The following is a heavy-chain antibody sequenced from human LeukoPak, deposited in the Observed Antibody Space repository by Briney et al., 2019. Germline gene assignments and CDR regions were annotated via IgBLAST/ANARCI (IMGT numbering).Heavy chain of an antibody. CDR1: GFTFSSYG. CDR3: AKGGGMTTVTLFDY. Sequence: GGSLRLSCAASGFTFSSYGMHWVRQAPGKGLEWVAFIRYDGNNKYYADSVKGRFTISRDNSKNTLYLQMNSLRAEDTAVYYCAKGGGMTTVTLFDYWGQGTLVTVSS. CDR2: IRYDGNNK. J-gene: IGHJ4*02. V-gene: IGHV3-30*02. D-gene: IGHD4-17*01.